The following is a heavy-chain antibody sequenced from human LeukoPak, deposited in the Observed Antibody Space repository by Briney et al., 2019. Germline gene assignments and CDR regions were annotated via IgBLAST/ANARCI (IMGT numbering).Heavy chain of an antibody. D-gene: IGHD1-26*01. Sequence: GGSLRLSCAASGFTFSSYGMHWVRQAPGKGLEWVAVISYDGSNKYYADSVKGRFTISRDNSKNTLYLQMNSLRAEDTAVYYCAKVGSGSSIDYWGQGTLVTVSS. CDR1: GFTFSSYG. V-gene: IGHV3-30*18. J-gene: IGHJ4*02. CDR3: AKVGSGSSIDY. CDR2: ISYDGSNK.